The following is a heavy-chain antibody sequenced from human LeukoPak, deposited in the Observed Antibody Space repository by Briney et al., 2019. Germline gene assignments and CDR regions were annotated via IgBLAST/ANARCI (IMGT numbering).Heavy chain of an antibody. CDR3: ARDGSGYYYYYYGMDV. CDR2: IWYDGSNK. Sequence: GRSLRLSCAASGFTFNNYGMHWVRQAPGKGLEWVAVIWYDGSNKYYADSVKGQFTISRDNSKNTLYLQMNSLRAEDTAVYYCARDGSGYYYYYYGMDVWGQGTTVTVSS. CDR1: GFTFNNYG. J-gene: IGHJ6*02. V-gene: IGHV3-33*08. D-gene: IGHD3-3*01.